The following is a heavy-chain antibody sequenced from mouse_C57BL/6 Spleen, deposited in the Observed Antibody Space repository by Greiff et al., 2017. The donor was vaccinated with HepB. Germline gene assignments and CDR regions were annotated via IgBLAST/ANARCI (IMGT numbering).Heavy chain of an antibody. CDR3: ARWSNYGDYYAMDY. V-gene: IGHV1-55*01. D-gene: IGHD2-5*01. CDR2: IYPGSGST. Sequence: QVQLKQPGAELVKPGASVKMSCKASGYTFTSYCITWVKQRPGQGLEWIGDIYPGSGSTNYNEKFKSKATLTVDTSSTTAYMQLSSLTSEDSAVYYCARWSNYGDYYAMDYWGQGTSVTVSS. CDR1: GYTFTSYC. J-gene: IGHJ4*01.